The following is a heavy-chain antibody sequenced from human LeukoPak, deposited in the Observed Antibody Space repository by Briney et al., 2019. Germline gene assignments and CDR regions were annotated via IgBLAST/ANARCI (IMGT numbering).Heavy chain of an antibody. Sequence: GGSLRLSCVASGFTFSSYAMSWVRQGPGKGLEWVSALSGSGEITYYADSVKGRFTISRDNSKNTLYLQMSSLRAEDTTVYYCAKDRVGSGRHYDYWGQGTLVTVSS. D-gene: IGHD6-19*01. CDR3: AKDRVGSGRHYDY. V-gene: IGHV3-23*01. J-gene: IGHJ4*02. CDR2: LSGSGEIT. CDR1: GFTFSSYA.